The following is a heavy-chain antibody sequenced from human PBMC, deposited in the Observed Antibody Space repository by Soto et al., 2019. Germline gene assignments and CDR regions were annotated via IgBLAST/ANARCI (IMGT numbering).Heavy chain of an antibody. CDR2: ISGGGGST. J-gene: IGHJ4*02. Sequence: PGGSLRLSCAASGFTFSSYAMSWVRQAPGKGLEWVSAISGGGGSTYYADSVRGRFTISRDNSKNTVHLQMNVLRAEDTALYYCARLGAEAGIDYWGRAPLVTVSS. CDR3: ARLGAEAGIDY. CDR1: GFTFSSYA. V-gene: IGHV3-23*01. D-gene: IGHD6-19*01.